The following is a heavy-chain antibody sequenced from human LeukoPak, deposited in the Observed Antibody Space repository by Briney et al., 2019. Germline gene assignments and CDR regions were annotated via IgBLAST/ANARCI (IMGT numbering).Heavy chain of an antibody. V-gene: IGHV1-24*01. CDR3: ATIGGVTPDY. J-gene: IGHJ4*02. CDR2: FDPEDGEI. D-gene: IGHD3-16*01. CDR1: RNTLTELS. Sequence: ASVKVSCKVSRNTLTELSIHWVRQAPGKGLEWIGGFDPEDGEIIYAENLEGRVIMTEDTSRDTAYMELSSLRSEDTAVYYCATIGGVTPDYWGQGTQVTVSS.